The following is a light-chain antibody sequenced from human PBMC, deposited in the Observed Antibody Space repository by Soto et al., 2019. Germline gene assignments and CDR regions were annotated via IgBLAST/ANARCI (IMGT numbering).Light chain of an antibody. J-gene: IGKJ5*01. V-gene: IGKV3-15*01. CDR1: QSVNQK. Sequence: IVLTQSPGTLSLSPGERATLSCRASQSVNQKLGWYQQKPGQAPRLLIYVASYRATGIPARFSGSGSGTEYTLTISNLQAEDFAVYYCQQFNNWPHTFGQGTRLEIK. CDR3: QQFNNWPHT. CDR2: VAS.